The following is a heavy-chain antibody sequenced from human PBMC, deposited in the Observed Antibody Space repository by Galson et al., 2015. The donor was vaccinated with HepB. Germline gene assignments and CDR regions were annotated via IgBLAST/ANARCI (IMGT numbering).Heavy chain of an antibody. V-gene: IGHV3-64D*06. CDR2: ISSNGGST. CDR3: VKELSDSSGYPLGY. J-gene: IGHJ4*02. Sequence: SLRLSCAASGFTFSSYAMHWVRQAPGKGLEYVSAISSNGGSTYYADSVKGRFTISRDNSKNTLYLQMSSLRAEDTAVYYCVKELSDSSGYPLGYWGQGTLVTVSS. D-gene: IGHD3-22*01. CDR1: GFTFSSYA.